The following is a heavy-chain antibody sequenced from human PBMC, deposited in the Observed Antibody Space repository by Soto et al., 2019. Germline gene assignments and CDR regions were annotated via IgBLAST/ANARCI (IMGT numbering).Heavy chain of an antibody. CDR3: ARVGALGSIYYYGMDV. CDR1: GFTFSSYG. Sequence: GGSLRLSCAASGFTFSSYGMHWVRQAPGKGLEWVAVIWYDGSNKYYADSVKGRFTISRDNSKNTLYLQMNSLRAEDTAVYYCARVGALGSIYYYGMDVWGQGTTVTVSS. V-gene: IGHV3-33*01. CDR2: IWYDGSNK. D-gene: IGHD3-16*01. J-gene: IGHJ6*02.